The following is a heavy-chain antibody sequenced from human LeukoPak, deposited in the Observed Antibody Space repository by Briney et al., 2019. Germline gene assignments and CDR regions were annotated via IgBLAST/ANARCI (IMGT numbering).Heavy chain of an antibody. CDR1: GFTFSSYS. V-gene: IGHV3-21*01. CDR2: ISSSSSYI. D-gene: IGHD5-18*01. Sequence: AGGSLRLSCAASGFTFSSYSMNWVRQAPGKGLEWVSSISSSSSYIYYADSVKGRFTISRDNAKNSLYLQMNSLRAEDTAVYYCARGLGYSYGYVFDYWGQGTLVTVSS. J-gene: IGHJ4*02. CDR3: ARGLGYSYGYVFDY.